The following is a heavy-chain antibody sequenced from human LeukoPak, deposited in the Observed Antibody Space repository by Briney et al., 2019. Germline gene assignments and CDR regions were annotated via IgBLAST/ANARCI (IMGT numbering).Heavy chain of an antibody. CDR3: ARAAVAGPFDP. V-gene: IGHV3-7*03. D-gene: IGHD6-19*01. CDR2: IKQDGSER. J-gene: IGHJ5*02. CDR1: GFPFSSYW. Sequence: GGSLRLSCAASGFPFSSYWMSWVRQAPGKGLKWVATIKQDGSERYHVDSVKGRFTISRHNSKNTLYLQMNSLRAEDTAVYYCARAAVAGPFDPWGQGTLVTVSS.